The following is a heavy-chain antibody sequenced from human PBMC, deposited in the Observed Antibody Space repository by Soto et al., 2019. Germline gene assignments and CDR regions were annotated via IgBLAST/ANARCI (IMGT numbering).Heavy chain of an antibody. CDR2: INPMFNST. CDR1: GGTFDHAA. D-gene: IGHD3-9*01. V-gene: IGHV1-69*01. Sequence: QVQLVQSGAEVKKPGSSVKVSCEATGGTFDHAAITWVRQAPGQGLEWMGGINPMFNSTHYAQKFQGRVTITAHAATSTAFMELRRLRSDDTAVYYCARQIFAADYWGQGTLLIVSS. CDR3: ARQIFAADY. J-gene: IGHJ4*02.